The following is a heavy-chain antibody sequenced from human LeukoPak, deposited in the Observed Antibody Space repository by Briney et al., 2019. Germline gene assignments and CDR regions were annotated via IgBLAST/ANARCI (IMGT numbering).Heavy chain of an antibody. J-gene: IGHJ4*02. Sequence: GGSLRLYCAASGFTFDTYWMSWVRQAPGKGLEWVGNIKQDGSEKYYVDSVKGRFTISRDNAKNSLYLQMNSLRGEDTAVYYCAALTMIRGVIGYWGQGTLVTVSS. D-gene: IGHD3-10*01. V-gene: IGHV3-7*01. CDR3: AALTMIRGVIGY. CDR2: IKQDGSEK. CDR1: GFTFDTYW.